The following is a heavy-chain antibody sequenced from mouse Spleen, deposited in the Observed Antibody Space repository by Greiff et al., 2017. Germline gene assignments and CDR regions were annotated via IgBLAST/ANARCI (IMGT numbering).Heavy chain of an antibody. Sequence: QVQLQQPGAELVMPGASVKLSCKASGYTFTSYWMHWVKQRPGQGLEWIGEIDPSDSYTNYNQKFKGKATLTVDKSSSTAYMQLSSLTSEDSAVYYCAATVVATRGFDYWGQGTTLTVSS. D-gene: IGHD1-1*01. CDR2: IDPSDSYT. J-gene: IGHJ2*01. CDR1: GYTFTSYW. V-gene: IGHV1-69*01. CDR3: AATVVATRGFDY.